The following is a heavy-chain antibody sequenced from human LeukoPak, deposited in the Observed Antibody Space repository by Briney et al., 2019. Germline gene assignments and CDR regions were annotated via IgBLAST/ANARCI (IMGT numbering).Heavy chain of an antibody. D-gene: IGHD2-2*01. Sequence: SETLSLTCTVSGGSISSSSYYWGWIRQPPGKGLEWIGEINHSGSTNYNPSLKSRVTISVDTSKNQFSLKLSSVTAADTAVYYCARGHCSSTSCYHPWGEWFDPWGQGTLVTVSS. J-gene: IGHJ5*02. CDR3: ARGHCSSTSCYHPWGEWFDP. V-gene: IGHV4-39*07. CDR2: INHSGST. CDR1: GGSISSSSYY.